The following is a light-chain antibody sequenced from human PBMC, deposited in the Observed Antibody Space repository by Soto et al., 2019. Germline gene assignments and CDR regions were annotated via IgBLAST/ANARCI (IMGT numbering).Light chain of an antibody. V-gene: IGKV1-9*01. CDR3: QQLLSYPLT. J-gene: IGKJ4*01. CDR2: AAS. CDR1: QGIRNY. Sequence: IQLTQSPSSLSASVGDRVTITFRASQGIRNYLAWYQQKPGKAPNLLIFAASTLHSGVPSRFSGSGSETDFTLIISNLQPDDSATYFCQQLLSYPLTFGGGTKVDIK.